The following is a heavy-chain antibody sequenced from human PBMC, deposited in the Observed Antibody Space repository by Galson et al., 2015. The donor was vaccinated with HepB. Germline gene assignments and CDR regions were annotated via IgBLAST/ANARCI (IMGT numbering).Heavy chain of an antibody. CDR3: ARDSIAAAGDGNWFDP. V-gene: IGHV3-21*01. CDR2: ISSSSSYI. J-gene: IGHJ5*02. D-gene: IGHD6-13*01. Sequence: SLRLSCAASGFTFSSYSMNWVRQAPGKGLEWVSSISSSSSYIYYADSVKGRFTISRDNAKNSLYLQMNSLRAEDTAVYYCARDSIAAAGDGNWFDPWGQGTLVTVSS. CDR1: GFTFSSYS.